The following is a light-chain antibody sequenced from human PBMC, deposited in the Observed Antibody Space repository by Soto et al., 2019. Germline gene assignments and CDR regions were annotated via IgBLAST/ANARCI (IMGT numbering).Light chain of an antibody. CDR1: QSVSSSY. J-gene: IGKJ1*01. V-gene: IGKV3-20*01. CDR2: GAT. CDR3: QQSGSSSWT. Sequence: EIVLTESPGTLSLSPGGRANLSCRASQSVSSSYLAWYQQKPGQAPRLLIYGATSRATGIPDRFSGSGSGTDFTLTISRLEPEDFAVYYCQQSGSSSWTFGQGTKVDIK.